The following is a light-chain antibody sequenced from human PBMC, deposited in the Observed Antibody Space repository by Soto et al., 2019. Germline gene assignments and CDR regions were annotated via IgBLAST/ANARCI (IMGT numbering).Light chain of an antibody. CDR2: AAS. CDR1: QTISSW. Sequence: IQMTQSPSPLSGSVGDRVTITCRASQTISSWLAWYQQKPGNAPKLLIYAASGLQSGVPSRFSGSGSGTDFTLTINSLQREEFATYDCQQTYNNPLTLGGGTK. J-gene: IGKJ4*01. V-gene: IGKV1-39*01. CDR3: QQTYNNPLT.